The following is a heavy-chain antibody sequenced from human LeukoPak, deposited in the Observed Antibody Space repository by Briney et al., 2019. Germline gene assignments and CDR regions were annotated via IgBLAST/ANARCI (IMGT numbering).Heavy chain of an antibody. Sequence: SETLSLTCTVSGGSIGSYYWSWIRQPAGKGLEWIGRIYTSGSTNYNPSLKSRVTMSVDTSKNQFSLKLSSVTAADTAVYYCARALGFSGYDYIGWFDPWGQGTLVTVSS. J-gene: IGHJ5*02. CDR2: IYTSGST. CDR3: ARALGFSGYDYIGWFDP. V-gene: IGHV4-4*07. CDR1: GGSIGSYY. D-gene: IGHD5-12*01.